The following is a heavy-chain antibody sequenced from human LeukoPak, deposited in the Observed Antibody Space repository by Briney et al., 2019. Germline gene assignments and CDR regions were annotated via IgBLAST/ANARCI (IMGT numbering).Heavy chain of an antibody. D-gene: IGHD2-15*01. CDR1: GFTFNTLA. CDR3: AKGAGGGQVDWFDP. CDR2: VSGSGGGT. J-gene: IGHJ5*02. V-gene: IGHV3-23*01. Sequence: GGSLRLSCAASGFTFNTLAMSWVRQAPGKGLEWVSTVSGSGGGTYYADSVKGRFTISRDNSKNTLYLQMNSLRGEDTAVYYCAKGAGGGQVDWFDPWGQGTLVTVSS.